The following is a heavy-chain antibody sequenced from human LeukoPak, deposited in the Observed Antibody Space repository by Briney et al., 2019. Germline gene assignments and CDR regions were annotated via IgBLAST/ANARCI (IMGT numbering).Heavy chain of an antibody. CDR1: SGSVNIGASY. J-gene: IGHJ4*02. CDR3: ARVESTTPYSYGLDY. D-gene: IGHD5-18*01. CDR2: VYSTGGT. V-gene: IGHV4-39*07. Sequence: SETLSLTCTVSSGSVNIGASYWGWVRQSPGVGLEWIGTVYSTGGTYYNPSLESRVTISVDTSKNQFSLNLSSVTAADRAVYYCARVESTTPYSYGLDYWGQGTLVTVSS.